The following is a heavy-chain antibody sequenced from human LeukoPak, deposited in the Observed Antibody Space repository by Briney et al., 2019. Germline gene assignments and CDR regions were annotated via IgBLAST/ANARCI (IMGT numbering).Heavy chain of an antibody. Sequence: GGSLRLSCAASGFTFSSYAMSWVRQAPGKGLEWVSAISGGGGSTYYADSVKGRFTISRDNSKNTLYLQMNSLRAEDTAVYYCAKYSSSWYANWYFNLWGRGTLVTVSS. V-gene: IGHV3-23*01. J-gene: IGHJ2*01. CDR2: ISGGGGST. CDR1: GFTFSSYA. CDR3: AKYSSSWYANWYFNL. D-gene: IGHD6-13*01.